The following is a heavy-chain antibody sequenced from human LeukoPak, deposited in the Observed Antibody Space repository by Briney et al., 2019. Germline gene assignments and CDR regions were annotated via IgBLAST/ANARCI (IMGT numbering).Heavy chain of an antibody. CDR3: ARTYAGYCTGTNCFNDY. Sequence: GASVKVSCKASGYTFTKYGISWVRQAPGQGLEWMGWISAYNGNRDYAQKLQGRVTMTTDTSTSTAYMELRSLGSDDTAVYYCARTYAGYCTGTNCFNDYWGQGTLVTVSS. D-gene: IGHD2-2*01. CDR2: ISAYNGNR. J-gene: IGHJ4*02. CDR1: GYTFTKYG. V-gene: IGHV1-18*01.